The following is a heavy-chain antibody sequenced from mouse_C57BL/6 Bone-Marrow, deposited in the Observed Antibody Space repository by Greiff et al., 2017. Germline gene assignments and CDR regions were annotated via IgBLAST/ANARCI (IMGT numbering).Heavy chain of an antibody. V-gene: IGHV1-81*01. CDR1: GYTFTSSG. CDR2: IYPRSGNT. J-gene: IGHJ3*01. Sequence: QVQLKESGAELARPGASVRLSCKASGYTFTSSGISWVKQRTGQGLEWIGEIYPRSGNTYYHEKFKGKATLTADKSSSTAYMELRSLTSEDSAVXFCARKGREFANWGQGTLVTVSA. CDR3: ARKGREFAN.